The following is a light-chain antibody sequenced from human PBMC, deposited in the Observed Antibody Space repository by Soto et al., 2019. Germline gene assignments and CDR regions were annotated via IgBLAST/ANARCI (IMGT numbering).Light chain of an antibody. J-gene: IGLJ2*01. Sequence: QSVLTQSPSASGTPGQRVTISCSGSSSNVGSNYVYWYQQLPGTAPKLLIYRGNQRPSGVPDRFSGSKSGTSGSLAISGLRSEDEADYYCAAWDDNLSGVVFGGGTKLTVL. V-gene: IGLV1-47*01. CDR2: RGN. CDR3: AAWDDNLSGVV. CDR1: SSNVGSNY.